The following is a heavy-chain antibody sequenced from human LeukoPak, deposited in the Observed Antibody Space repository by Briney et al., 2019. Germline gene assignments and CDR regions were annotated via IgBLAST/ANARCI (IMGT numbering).Heavy chain of an antibody. CDR1: GYRFTSYW. D-gene: IGHD3-22*01. Sequence: GESLKISFKGSGYRFTSYWIGWVRPMPGKGLGGMGIIYPGDSDTRYSPSFQGQVTISADKSISTAYLQWSSLKASDTAMYYCARGEYYYDSSGYYYFNWFDPWGQGTLVTVSS. J-gene: IGHJ5*02. V-gene: IGHV5-51*01. CDR3: ARGEYYYDSSGYYYFNWFDP. CDR2: IYPGDSDT.